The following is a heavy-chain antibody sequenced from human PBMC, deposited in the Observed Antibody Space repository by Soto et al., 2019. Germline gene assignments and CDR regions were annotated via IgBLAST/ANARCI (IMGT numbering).Heavy chain of an antibody. CDR2: IKQDGSEK. CDR1: GFTFSSYW. V-gene: IGHV3-7*03. J-gene: IGHJ3*02. Sequence: GGSLRLSCAASGFTFSSYWMSWVRQAPGKGLEWVANIKQDGSEKYYVDSVKGRFTISRDNAKNSLYLQMNSLRAEDTAVYYCARVGRRYSGYDFAFDIWGQGTMVTVSS. D-gene: IGHD5-12*01. CDR3: ARVGRRYSGYDFAFDI.